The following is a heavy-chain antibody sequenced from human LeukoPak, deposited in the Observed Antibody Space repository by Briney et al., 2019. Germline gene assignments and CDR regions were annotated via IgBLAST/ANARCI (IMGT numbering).Heavy chain of an antibody. Sequence: PSETLSLTCTVSGGSISSSSYYWGWIRQPPGKGLEWIGSIYYSGSTYYNPSLKSRVTISVDTSKNQFSLKLSSVTAADTAVYYCARVIVDDVWGKGTTVTVSS. V-gene: IGHV4-39*01. D-gene: IGHD2-15*01. CDR3: ARVIVDDV. CDR1: GGSISSSSYY. J-gene: IGHJ6*04. CDR2: IYYSGST.